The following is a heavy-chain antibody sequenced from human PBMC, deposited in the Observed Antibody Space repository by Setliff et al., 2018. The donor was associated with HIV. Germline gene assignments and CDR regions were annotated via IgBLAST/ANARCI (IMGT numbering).Heavy chain of an antibody. V-gene: IGHV3-21*01. D-gene: IGHD3-22*01. Sequence: PGGSLRLSCAASGFTFSSYSMNWVRQAPGKGLEWVSSISSSTYIYYADSVKGRFTISRDNAKNSLYLQMNSLSAEDTAVYYCARDYYYYDSSGYYPGAFDIWGQGTMVTVSS. CDR3: ARDYYYYDSSGYYPGAFDI. J-gene: IGHJ3*02. CDR1: GFTFSSYS. CDR2: ISSSTYI.